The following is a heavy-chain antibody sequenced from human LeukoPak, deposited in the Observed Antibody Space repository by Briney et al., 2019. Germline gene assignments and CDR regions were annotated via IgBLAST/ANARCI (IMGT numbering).Heavy chain of an antibody. V-gene: IGHV3-23*01. CDR1: EFTFSSYA. J-gene: IGHJ4*02. D-gene: IGHD3-3*01. Sequence: PGGSLRLSCAASEFTFSSYAMSWVRQAPGKGLEWVSAISGSGGSTYYADSVKGRFTISRDNSKNTLYLQMNSLRAEDTAVYYCAKESSDFWSGYNGLFDYWGQGTLVTVSS. CDR2: ISGSGGST. CDR3: AKESSDFWSGYNGLFDY.